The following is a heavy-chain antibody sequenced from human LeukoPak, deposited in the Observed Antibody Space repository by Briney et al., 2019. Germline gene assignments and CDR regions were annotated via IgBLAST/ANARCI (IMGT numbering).Heavy chain of an antibody. D-gene: IGHD3-10*01. J-gene: IGHJ6*03. Sequence: SETLSLTCAVYGGSFSGYYWSWLRQPPGKGLEWIGEINHSGSINYNSSLKSRVTISVDTSKNQFSLKLSSVTAADTAVYYCARRMGRRFGERYYYYHYMDVWGKGTTVTISS. CDR2: INHSGSI. CDR3: ARRMGRRFGERYYYYHYMDV. V-gene: IGHV4-34*01. CDR1: GGSFSGYY.